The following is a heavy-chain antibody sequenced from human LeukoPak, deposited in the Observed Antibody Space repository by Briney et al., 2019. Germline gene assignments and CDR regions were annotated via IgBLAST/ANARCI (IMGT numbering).Heavy chain of an antibody. CDR2: FDPEDGET. Sequence: ASVKVSCKVSGYTLTELSMHWVRQAPGKGLEWMGGFDPEDGETIHAQKFQGRVTMTEDTSTDTAYMELSSLRSEDTAVYYCATAVVGLQRPYYYYYGMDVWGQGTTVTVSS. CDR3: ATAVVGLQRPYYYYYGMDV. D-gene: IGHD4-11*01. J-gene: IGHJ6*02. V-gene: IGHV1-24*01. CDR1: GYTLTELS.